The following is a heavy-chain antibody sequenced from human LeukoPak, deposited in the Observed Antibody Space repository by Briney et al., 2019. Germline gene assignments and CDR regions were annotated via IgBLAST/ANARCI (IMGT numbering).Heavy chain of an antibody. CDR2: MNPNSGNT. J-gene: IGHJ4*02. V-gene: IGHV1-8*03. D-gene: IGHD3-3*01. CDR3: ARGGVYDFWSGYTTLDY. CDR1: GYTFTSYD. Sequence: ASVKVSCKASGYTFTSYDINWVRQATGQGLEWMGWMNPNSGNTGYAQKFQGRVTITRNTSISTAYMELSSLRSEDTAVYYCARGGVYDFWSGYTTLDYWGQGTLVTVSS.